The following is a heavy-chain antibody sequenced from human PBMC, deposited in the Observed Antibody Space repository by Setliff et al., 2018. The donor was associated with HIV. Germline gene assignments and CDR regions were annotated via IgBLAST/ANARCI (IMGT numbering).Heavy chain of an antibody. V-gene: IGHV1-69*13. Sequence: SVKVSCKASGGTFSSYAISWVRQAPGQGLEWIGGIIPIFGTRNYAQKFQGRVTITADELTSTAYMELSSLRAEDTAVYYCARFDHYGDYGRIGDAFDIWGQGTMVTVSS. J-gene: IGHJ3*02. CDR3: ARFDHYGDYGRIGDAFDI. CDR2: IIPIFGTR. CDR1: GGTFSSYA. D-gene: IGHD4-17*01.